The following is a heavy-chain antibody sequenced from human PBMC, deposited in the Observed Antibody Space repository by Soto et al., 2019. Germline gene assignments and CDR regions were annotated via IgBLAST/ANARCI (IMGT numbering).Heavy chain of an antibody. CDR3: ATVRANTVWDFAY. V-gene: IGHV1-69*13. CDR1: GGTFSSYA. D-gene: IGHD3-16*01. J-gene: IGHJ4*02. CDR2: IIPIFGTA. Sequence: SVKVSCKASGGTFSSYAISWVRQAPGQGLEWMGGIIPIFGTANYAQKFQGRVTITADESTSTAHMELSSLRSEDTAVYYCATVRANTVWDFAYWGQGTLGTVS.